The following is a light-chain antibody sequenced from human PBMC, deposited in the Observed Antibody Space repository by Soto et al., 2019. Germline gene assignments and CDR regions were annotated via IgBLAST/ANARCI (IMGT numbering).Light chain of an antibody. CDR1: DNDVGGYNY. Sequence: QSALTQPASVSGSPGQSITISCTGTDNDVGGYNYVSWYQQHPGKAPKLMIYEVSSRPSGVANRFSGSKSGNTASLTISGLQADDEADYYCSSYTDDNTLVFGTGTKLTVL. CDR3: SSYTDDNTLV. V-gene: IGLV2-14*01. J-gene: IGLJ1*01. CDR2: EVS.